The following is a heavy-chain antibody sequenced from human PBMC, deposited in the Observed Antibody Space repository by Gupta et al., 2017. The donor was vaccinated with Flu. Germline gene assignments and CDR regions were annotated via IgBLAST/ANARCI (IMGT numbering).Heavy chain of an antibody. V-gene: IGHV3-30*18. J-gene: IGHJ4*02. CDR3: AKDGPDY. Sequence: QVQLVESGGGVVQPGRSLRLSCAASGFTFSSYGMHWVRQAPGKGLEWVAVISYDGSNKYYADSVKGRFTISRDNSKNTLYLQMNSLRAEDTAVYYCAKDGPDYWGQGTLVTVSS. CDR1: GFTFSSYG. CDR2: ISYDGSNK.